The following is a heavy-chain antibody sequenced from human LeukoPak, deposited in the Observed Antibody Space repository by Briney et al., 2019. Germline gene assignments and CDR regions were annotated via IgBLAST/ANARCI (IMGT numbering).Heavy chain of an antibody. D-gene: IGHD3-10*01. CDR3: ARGRPTYYYGSGSSPAFDY. J-gene: IGHJ4*02. V-gene: IGHV4-61*02. CDR1: GGSISSGSYY. CDR2: IYTSGST. Sequence: PSETLSLTCTVSGGSISSGSYYWSWIRQPAGKGLEWIGRIYTSGSTNYNPSLKSRVTISVDTSKNQFSLKLSSVTAADTAVYYCARGRPTYYYGSGSSPAFDYWGQGTLVTVSS.